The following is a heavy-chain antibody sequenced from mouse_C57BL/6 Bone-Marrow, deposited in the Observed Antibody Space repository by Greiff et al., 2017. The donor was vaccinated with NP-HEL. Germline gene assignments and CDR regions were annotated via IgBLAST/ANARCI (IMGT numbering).Heavy chain of an antibody. CDR2: ILPSIGRT. J-gene: IGHJ4*01. CDR3: ARLGVTTNAMDY. V-gene: IGHV15-2*01. Sequence: VQLQQSGSELRSPGSSVKLSCKDFDSEVFPIAYMSWVRQKPGHGFEWIGGILPSIGRTIYGEKFEDKATLDADTLSNTAYLELNSLTSEDSAIDYCARLGVTTNAMDYWGQGTSVTVSS. D-gene: IGHD2-2*01. CDR1: DSEVFPIAY.